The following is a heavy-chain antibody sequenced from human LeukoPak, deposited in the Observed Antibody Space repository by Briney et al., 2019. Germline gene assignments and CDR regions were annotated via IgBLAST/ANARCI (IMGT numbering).Heavy chain of an antibody. D-gene: IGHD3-10*01. CDR2: TYSGGST. CDR1: GFTVSSNY. CDR3: ARDGDSGRRHFDY. J-gene: IGHJ4*02. Sequence: GGSLRLSCAASGFTVSSNYMSWVRQAPGKGLEWVAITYSGGSTYYADSVKGRFTISRDNSKNTVYLQMNSLRAEDTAVYYCARDGDSGRRHFDYWGQGTLVTVSS. V-gene: IGHV3-53*01.